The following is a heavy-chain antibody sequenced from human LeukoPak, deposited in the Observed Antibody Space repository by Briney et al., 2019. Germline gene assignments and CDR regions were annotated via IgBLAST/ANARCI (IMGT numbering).Heavy chain of an antibody. CDR1: GFTFSSYE. CDR2: ISSSGSTI. J-gene: IGHJ4*02. CDR3: ARELQSGSGGTFDY. D-gene: IGHD2-15*01. Sequence: PGGSLRLSCAASGFTFSSYEMNWVRQAPGKGLEWVSYISSSGSTIYYADSVKGRFTISRDNAKNSLYLQMNSLRAEDTAAYYCARELQSGSGGTFDYWGQGTLVTVSS. V-gene: IGHV3-48*03.